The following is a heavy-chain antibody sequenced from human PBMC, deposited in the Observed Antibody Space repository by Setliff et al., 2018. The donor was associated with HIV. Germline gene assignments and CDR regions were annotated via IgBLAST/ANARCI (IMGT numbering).Heavy chain of an antibody. CDR2: IIPIAGTP. V-gene: IGHV1-69*13. J-gene: IGHJ4*02. D-gene: IGHD5-12*01. Sequence: SVKVSCKTSGGTFNTYGMNWVRQAPGKGLEWVGGIIPIAGTPSYAQYFQDRVSITADESTSTAYMEMRSLRSEDTALYYCARGPLYGYDRGYFDYWGQGTMVTVSS. CDR3: ARGPLYGYDRGYFDY. CDR1: GGTFNTYG.